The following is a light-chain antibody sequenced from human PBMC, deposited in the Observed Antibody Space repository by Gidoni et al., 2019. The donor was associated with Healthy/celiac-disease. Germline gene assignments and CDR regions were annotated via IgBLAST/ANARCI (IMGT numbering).Light chain of an antibody. CDR2: GAS. CDR1: QIVSSN. CDR3: QQYNNWPLYS. V-gene: IGKV3-15*01. Sequence: EIVMTQSPATLSVSPGDRATLSCRASQIVSSNLAWYQQQTGQAPRLLIYGASTRATGIPARFSGSGSGTEFTLTISSLQSEDFAVYYCQQYNNWPLYSFGQGTKLEIK. J-gene: IGKJ2*03.